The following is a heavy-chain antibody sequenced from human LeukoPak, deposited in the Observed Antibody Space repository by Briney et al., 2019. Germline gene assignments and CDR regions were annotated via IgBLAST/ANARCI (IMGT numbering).Heavy chain of an antibody. Sequence: ASVKVSCKASGYTFTGYYMHWVRQAPGQGLEWMGWINPNSGGTNYAQKFQGRVTMTRDTSISTAYMELSRLRSDDTAVYYCARDHGVLDYVWGSYRKPPYNWFDPWGQGTLVTVSS. CDR3: ARDHGVLDYVWGSYRKPPYNWFDP. J-gene: IGHJ5*02. CDR1: GYTFTGYY. V-gene: IGHV1-2*02. D-gene: IGHD3-16*02. CDR2: INPNSGGT.